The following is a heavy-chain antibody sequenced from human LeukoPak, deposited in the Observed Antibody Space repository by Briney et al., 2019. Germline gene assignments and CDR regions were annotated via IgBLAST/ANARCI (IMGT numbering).Heavy chain of an antibody. CDR3: AKDRSTVTTRGAFDT. J-gene: IGHJ3*02. CDR2: ISYDGSNK. D-gene: IGHD4-17*01. Sequence: GGSLRLSCAASGFTFSSYGMHWVRQAPGKGLEWVAVISYDGSNKYYADSVKGRFTISRDNSKNTLYLQMNSLRAEDTAVYYCAKDRSTVTTRGAFDTWGQGTMVTVSS. V-gene: IGHV3-30*18. CDR1: GFTFSSYG.